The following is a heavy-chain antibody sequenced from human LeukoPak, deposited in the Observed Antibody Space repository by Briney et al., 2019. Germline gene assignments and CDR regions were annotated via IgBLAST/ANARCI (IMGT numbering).Heavy chain of an antibody. CDR2: IWYDGSNK. CDR3: ARGCSLHPRNAFDI. D-gene: IGHD2-21*01. Sequence: PGGAVRLSCAASGFTFSSYGMHWVRQAPGKGLEWVAVIWYDGSNKYYADSVKGRFTISRDNSKNTLYLQMNSLRAEDTAVYYCARGCSLHPRNAFDIWGQGTMVTVSS. J-gene: IGHJ3*02. V-gene: IGHV3-33*01. CDR1: GFTFSSYG.